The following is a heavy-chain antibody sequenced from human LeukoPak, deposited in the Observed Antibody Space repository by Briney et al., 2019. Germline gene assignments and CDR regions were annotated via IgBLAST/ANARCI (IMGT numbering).Heavy chain of an antibody. CDR1: GFTFSSYW. J-gene: IGHJ3*02. CDR3: ATKGSGVLLWLGELLLGAFDI. D-gene: IGHD3-10*01. V-gene: IGHV3-7*01. CDR2: IKQDGSEK. Sequence: GGSLRLSCAASGFTFSSYWLSWVRQAPGKGLEWVANIKQDGSEKYYVDSVKGRFTISRDNAKNSLYLQMNSLRAEDTAVYYCATKGSGVLLWLGELLLGAFDIWSQGTMVTVSS.